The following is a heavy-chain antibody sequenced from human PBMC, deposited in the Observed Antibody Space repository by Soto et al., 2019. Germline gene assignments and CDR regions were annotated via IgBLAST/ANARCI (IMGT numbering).Heavy chain of an antibody. J-gene: IGHJ4*02. CDR3: AIIVTYCSSTSCPIDY. D-gene: IGHD2-2*01. CDR1: GYTFTSYG. Sequence: ASVKVSCKASGYTFTSYGISWVRQAPGQGLEWMGWISAYNGNTNYAQKLQGRVTMTTDTSTSTAYMELRSLRSDDTAVYYCAIIVTYCSSTSCPIDYWGQGTLVTVSS. CDR2: ISAYNGNT. V-gene: IGHV1-18*01.